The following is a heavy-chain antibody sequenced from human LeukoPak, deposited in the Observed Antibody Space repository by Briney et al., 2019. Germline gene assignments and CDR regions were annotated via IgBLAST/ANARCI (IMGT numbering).Heavy chain of an antibody. Sequence: GRSLRLSCAASGFTFSTFGMDWVRQAPGKGLEWVAVIWYDGSNKYYADSVKGRFTISRDNSKSTLYLQMNSLRAEDTAVYYCARISCTGGSCSPYSYYDMDVWGQGTTVTVSS. D-gene: IGHD2-15*01. CDR3: ARISCTGGSCSPYSYYDMDV. J-gene: IGHJ6*02. V-gene: IGHV3-33*01. CDR1: GFTFSTFG. CDR2: IWYDGSNK.